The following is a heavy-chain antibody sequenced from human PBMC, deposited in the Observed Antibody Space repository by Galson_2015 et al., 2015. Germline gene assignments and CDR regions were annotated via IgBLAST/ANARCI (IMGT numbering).Heavy chain of an antibody. CDR1: GFTFSSFS. CDR2: ITSNSTNI. V-gene: IGHV3-21*01. D-gene: IGHD3-10*02. J-gene: IGHJ4*02. CDR3: ARVDTMSDY. Sequence: SLRLSCAASGFTFSSFSMNWVRQAPGKGLEWVSSITSNSTNIYYADSVKGRFTISRDNAKNSLYLQMNSLRAEDTAVYYCARVDTMSDYWGQGTLVTVSS.